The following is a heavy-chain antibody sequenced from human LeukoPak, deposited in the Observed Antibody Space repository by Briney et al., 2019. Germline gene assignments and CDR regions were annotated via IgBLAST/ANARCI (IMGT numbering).Heavy chain of an antibody. V-gene: IGHV3-9*01. Sequence: GGSLRLSCAASGFTFDDYAMHWVRQVPGKGLEWVSGISWSSGSRGYADSVKGRFTISRDNSKNTLYLQMNSLRAEDTAVYYCARAYSETYGLGYYYMDVWGKGTTVTISS. J-gene: IGHJ6*03. CDR2: ISWSSGSR. CDR1: GFTFDDYA. CDR3: ARAYSETYGLGYYYMDV. D-gene: IGHD1-26*01.